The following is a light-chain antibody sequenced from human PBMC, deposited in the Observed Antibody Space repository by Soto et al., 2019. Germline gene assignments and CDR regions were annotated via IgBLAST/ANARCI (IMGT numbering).Light chain of an antibody. CDR3: ATWDAGLSAYV. V-gene: IGLV1-51*01. J-gene: IGLJ1*01. Sequence: QSGLAQPPSGSETPAQRVTITCSGIGLNIRRNFGSWYIQVPGTAPKLRIYYTTQRPSEMPDRVSGSKSSTSATLALHGLPTGDAADYSCATWDAGLSAYVFGTGAKAT. CDR2: YTT. CDR1: GLNIRRNF.